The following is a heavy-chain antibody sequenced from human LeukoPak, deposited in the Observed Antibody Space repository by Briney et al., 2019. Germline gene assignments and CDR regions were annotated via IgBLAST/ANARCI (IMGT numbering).Heavy chain of an antibody. V-gene: IGHV3-23*01. J-gene: IGHJ4*02. CDR2: VSSSGGST. Sequence: GGSLRLSCAVSGFTFSSYAMSWVRQAPGKGLEWVSAVSSSGGSTSYADSVKGRFTISRDNSKNTLYLQMNSLRAEDTAVYYCARDSYSSSPPASFDYWGQGTLVTVSS. D-gene: IGHD6-6*01. CDR3: ARDSYSSSPPASFDY. CDR1: GFTFSSYA.